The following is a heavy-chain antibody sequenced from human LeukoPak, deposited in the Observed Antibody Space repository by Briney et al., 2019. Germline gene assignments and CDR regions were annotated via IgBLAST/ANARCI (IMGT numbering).Heavy chain of an antibody. Sequence: ASVKVSCKASGYTFTSYYMHWVRQAPGQGLEWMGVINPSGGSTSYAQKFQGRVTMTRDTSTSTVYMELSSLRSEDTAVYYCARDSSGWHPFDYWGQGNLVTVSS. J-gene: IGHJ4*02. V-gene: IGHV1-46*01. CDR1: GYTFTSYY. CDR3: ARDSSGWHPFDY. D-gene: IGHD6-19*01. CDR2: INPSGGST.